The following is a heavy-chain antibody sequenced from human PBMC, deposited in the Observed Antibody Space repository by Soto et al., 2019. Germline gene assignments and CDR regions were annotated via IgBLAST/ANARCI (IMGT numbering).Heavy chain of an antibody. J-gene: IGHJ6*02. CDR2: IWYDGSKK. CDR3: AGGHGGYVDYGMHV. V-gene: IGHV3-33*01. CDR1: GFIFSNYG. Sequence: QVQLVESGGGVVQPGRSLRLSCAASGFIFSNYGMHWVRQAPGKGLEWVAVIWYDGSKKYYADSVKGRFTISRDNSKNTPYVQMNSLRAEDTAVYYCAGGHGGYVDYGMHVWVQGTTVSVSS. D-gene: IGHD5-12*01.